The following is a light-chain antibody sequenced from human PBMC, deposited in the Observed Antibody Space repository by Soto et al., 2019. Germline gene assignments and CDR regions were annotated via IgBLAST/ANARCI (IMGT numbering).Light chain of an antibody. Sequence: EIVLTQSPATLSLSPGERATLSCRASHSVSSYLGWYQQKPGQAPRLLIYDASNRATGIPAKFIGSGSGTDFTLTISSLEPEDFAVYYCQQRSNWPLTFGGGTKVDIK. CDR1: HSVSSY. CDR2: DAS. J-gene: IGKJ4*01. V-gene: IGKV3-11*01. CDR3: QQRSNWPLT.